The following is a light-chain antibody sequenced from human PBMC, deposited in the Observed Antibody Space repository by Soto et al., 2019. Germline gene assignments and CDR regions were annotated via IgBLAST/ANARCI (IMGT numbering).Light chain of an antibody. Sequence: QSALIQPRSVSGSPGQSVTISCTGTSSDVGGYDYVSWYQQHPGKAPKLMIYDVSKRPSGVPDRLSGSKSGNTASLTISGLQADDEADYYCSSYAGTYSWVFGGGTKLTVL. V-gene: IGLV2-11*01. CDR2: DVS. CDR3: SSYAGTYSWV. J-gene: IGLJ3*02. CDR1: SSDVGGYDY.